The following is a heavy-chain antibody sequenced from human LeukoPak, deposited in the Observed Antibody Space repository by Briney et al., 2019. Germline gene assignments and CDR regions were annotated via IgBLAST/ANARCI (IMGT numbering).Heavy chain of an antibody. CDR1: GFTVSSNY. Sequence: PGGSLRLSCAASGFTVSSNYMHWVRQAPGKGLEWVAVISYDGSNRYYADSVKGRFTISRDTSKNTLYLQMNSLRAEDTALYYCARVQLVDYYYYSYMDVWGKGTTVTVSS. CDR3: ARVQLVDYYYYSYMDV. J-gene: IGHJ6*03. CDR2: ISYDGSNR. D-gene: IGHD6-6*01. V-gene: IGHV3-30*03.